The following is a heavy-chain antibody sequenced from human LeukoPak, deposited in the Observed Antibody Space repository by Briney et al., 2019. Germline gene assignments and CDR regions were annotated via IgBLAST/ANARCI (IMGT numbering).Heavy chain of an antibody. CDR3: ARDKIVGATYFDY. Sequence: GGSLRLSCEASGFNFEIYSMNWVRQAPGKGLEWVSSISSSSNFIYYADSVKGRFTISRDNAKNSLYLQMSSLRVEDTAVYYCARDKIVGATYFDYWGQGTLVTVSS. J-gene: IGHJ4*02. V-gene: IGHV3-21*01. D-gene: IGHD1-26*01. CDR1: GFNFEIYS. CDR2: ISSSSNFI.